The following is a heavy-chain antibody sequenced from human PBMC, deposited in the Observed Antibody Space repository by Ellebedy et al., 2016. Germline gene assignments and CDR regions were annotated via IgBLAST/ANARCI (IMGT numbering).Heavy chain of an antibody. V-gene: IGHV6-1*01. J-gene: IGHJ5*02. CDR2: TYYTSKWNY. D-gene: IGHD5-12*01. CDR3: AKGWLRAWFDP. CDR1: GDSVSSNG. Sequence: SQTLSLTCAISGDSVSSNGWNWIRQSPSRGLEWLGRTYYTSKWNYDYALSVKGRITINPDTSKNQISLQLDSVTPEDTAVYYCAKGWLRAWFDPWGQGTLVTVSS.